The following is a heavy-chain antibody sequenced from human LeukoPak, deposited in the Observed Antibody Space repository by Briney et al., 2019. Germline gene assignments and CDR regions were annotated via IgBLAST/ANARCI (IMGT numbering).Heavy chain of an antibody. CDR3: ARENYYDSSGYLPH. CDR2: IIPIFGTS. CDR1: GGTFSSYA. Sequence: SVKVSCKASGGTFSSYAVSWVRQAPGQGLEWMGGIIPIFGTSNYAQKFQGRVTITADKSTSTTYMELSRLRSDDTAVYYCARENYYDSSGYLPHWGQGTLVTVSS. V-gene: IGHV1-69*06. D-gene: IGHD3-22*01. J-gene: IGHJ4*02.